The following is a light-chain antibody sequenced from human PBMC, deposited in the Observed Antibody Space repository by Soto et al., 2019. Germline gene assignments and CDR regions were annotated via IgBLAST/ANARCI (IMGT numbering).Light chain of an antibody. CDR3: QQTYNIPPFT. CDR1: QTISRF. CDR2: AAT. Sequence: DIQMTQSPTSLSASVGDTVNITCRASQTISRFLTWYQHKPGKAPKLLIYAATNLETGVPSRFSGSRSGTDFTLTIAGLQAEDFATYYCQQTYNIPPFTFGQGTKVEIK. V-gene: IGKV1-39*01. J-gene: IGKJ2*01.